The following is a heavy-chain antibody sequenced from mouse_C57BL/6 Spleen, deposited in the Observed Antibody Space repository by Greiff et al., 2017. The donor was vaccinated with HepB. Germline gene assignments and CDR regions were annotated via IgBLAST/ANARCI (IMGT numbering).Heavy chain of an antibody. D-gene: IGHD2-4*01. CDR3: ARSKRGDYDTCAY. CDR1: GYTFTSYW. CDR2: INPSNGGT. V-gene: IGHV1-53*01. J-gene: IGHJ3*01. Sequence: QVQLQQPGTELVKPGASVKLSCKASGYTFTSYWMHWVKQRPGQGLEWIGNINPSNGGTNYNEKFQSKATLTVDKSSSTAYIQLSSLTSEDSAVYYCARSKRGDYDTCAYWGQGTLVTVAA.